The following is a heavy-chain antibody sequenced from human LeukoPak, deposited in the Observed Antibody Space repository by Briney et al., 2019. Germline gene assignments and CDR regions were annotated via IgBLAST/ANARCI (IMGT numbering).Heavy chain of an antibody. J-gene: IGHJ5*02. Sequence: SETLSLTCTVSGDSSNTHYWSWIRQSPGKGLEWIEYFYTSGSTNFNPSLKGRVTISVDTSKNQFSLNLNSVTAADTAVYYCARYCRSGSCYSGRTFDPWGQGIRVTVSS. CDR2: FYTSGST. CDR1: GDSSNTHY. CDR3: ARYCRSGSCYSGRTFDP. V-gene: IGHV4-4*09. D-gene: IGHD2-15*01.